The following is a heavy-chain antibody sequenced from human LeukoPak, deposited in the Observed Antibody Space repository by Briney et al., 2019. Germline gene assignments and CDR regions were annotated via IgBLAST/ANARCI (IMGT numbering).Heavy chain of an antibody. D-gene: IGHD6-13*01. CDR1: GFTFSSYG. Sequence: GGSLRLSCAASGFTFSSYGMHWVRQAPGKGLEWVAVIWYDGSNKYYADSVKGRFTISRDNSKNTLYLQMNSLRAEDTAVYYCASFSASAFDIWGHGKMWTVSS. CDR2: IWYDGSNK. V-gene: IGHV3-33*01. CDR3: ASFSASAFDI. J-gene: IGHJ3*02.